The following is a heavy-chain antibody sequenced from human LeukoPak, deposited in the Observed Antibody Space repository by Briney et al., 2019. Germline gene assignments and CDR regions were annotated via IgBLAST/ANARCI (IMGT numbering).Heavy chain of an antibody. Sequence: SETLSLTCSVSGASFGTNYWSWIRQAPGKGLEWIGYIYYGGGTNDNPSLKGRVTISADTSKNQFSLNLRSVTAADTAVYYCAKGHGSGTFYRGLFDSWGQGIPVTVSS. J-gene: IGHJ4*02. CDR2: IYYGGGT. V-gene: IGHV4-59*01. CDR1: GASFGTNY. CDR3: AKGHGSGTFYRGLFDS. D-gene: IGHD3-10*01.